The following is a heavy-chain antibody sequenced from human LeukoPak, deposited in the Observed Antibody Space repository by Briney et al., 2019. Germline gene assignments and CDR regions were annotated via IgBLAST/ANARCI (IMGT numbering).Heavy chain of an antibody. D-gene: IGHD6-13*01. CDR2: IRYDGSNK. CDR3: TTDPNEQLVRYFDY. J-gene: IGHJ4*02. V-gene: IGHV3-30*02. Sequence: PGGSLRLSCAASGFTFSSYGMHWVRQAPGKGLEWVAFIRYDGSNKYYADSVKGRFTISRDNSKNTLYLQMNSLRAEDMAVYYCTTDPNEQLVRYFDYWGQGTLVTVSS. CDR1: GFTFSSYG.